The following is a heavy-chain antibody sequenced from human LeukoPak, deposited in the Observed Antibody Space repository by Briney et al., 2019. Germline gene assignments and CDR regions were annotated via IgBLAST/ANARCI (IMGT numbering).Heavy chain of an antibody. CDR1: GFTFSSYG. CDR3: ARAGDAFDI. V-gene: IGHV3-33*01. J-gene: IGHJ3*02. CDR2: IWFDGSNK. Sequence: GRSLRLSCTASGFTFSSYGMHWVRQAPGKGLEWVAVIWFDGSNKYYADSVKGRLTISRDNSKSTLYLQMNSLRAEDTAIYYCARAGDAFDIWGQGTMVTVSS.